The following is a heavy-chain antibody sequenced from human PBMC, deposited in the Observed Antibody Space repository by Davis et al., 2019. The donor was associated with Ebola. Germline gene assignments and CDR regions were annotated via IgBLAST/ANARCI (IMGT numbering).Heavy chain of an antibody. Sequence: ASVKVSCKASGYTFTGYYMHWVRQAPGQGLEWMGWINPNSGGTNYAQKFQGRVTMTRDTSISTAYMELSRLRSDDTAVYYCATPTVTTSGYYYYGMDVWGQGTTVTVSS. V-gene: IGHV1-2*02. CDR2: INPNSGGT. J-gene: IGHJ6*02. D-gene: IGHD4-11*01. CDR3: ATPTVTTSGYYYYGMDV. CDR1: GYTFTGYY.